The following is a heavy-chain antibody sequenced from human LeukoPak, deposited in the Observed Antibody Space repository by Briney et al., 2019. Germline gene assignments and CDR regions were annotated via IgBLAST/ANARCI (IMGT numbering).Heavy chain of an antibody. CDR3: ARVSWFPGTSYYYMDV. J-gene: IGHJ6*03. V-gene: IGHV4-59*01. CDR2: IHYSGTT. CDR1: SGSISSYY. Sequence: PSETLSLTCTVSSGSISSYYWSWIRQPPGKGLEWIGYIHYSGTTNYNPSLKSRVTISVDTSKNQFSLKLSSVTAADTAVYFCARVSWFPGTSYYYMDVWGKGTTVTVSS. D-gene: IGHD1-1*01.